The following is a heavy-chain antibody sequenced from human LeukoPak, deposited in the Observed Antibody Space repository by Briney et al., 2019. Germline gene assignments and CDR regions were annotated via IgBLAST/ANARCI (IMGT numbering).Heavy chain of an antibody. CDR2: INHSGST. J-gene: IGHJ4*02. Sequence: SETLSLTCAVYGGSFNGYYWSWIRQPPGKGLEWIGEINHSGSTNYNPSLKSRVTISVDTSKNQFSLKLSSVTAADTAVYYCARGGILWFGELSSRWDYWGQGTLVTVSS. CDR1: GGSFNGYY. D-gene: IGHD3-10*01. V-gene: IGHV4-34*01. CDR3: ARGGILWFGELSSRWDY.